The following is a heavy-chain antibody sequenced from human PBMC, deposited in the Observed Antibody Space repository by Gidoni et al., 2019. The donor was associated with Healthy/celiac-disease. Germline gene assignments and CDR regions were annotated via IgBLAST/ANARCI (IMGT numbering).Heavy chain of an antibody. CDR2: IYHSGST. CDR3: ARVLVQGAKNYGMDV. V-gene: IGHV4-38-2*01. Sequence: QVQLQESRPGLVKPSEPLSLTCACSGYSISSGYYWGWIRQPPGKGLEWIGSIYHSGSTYYNPSLKSRVTISVDTSKNQFSLKLSSVTAADTAVYYCARVLVQGAKNYGMDVWGQGTTVTVSS. D-gene: IGHD3-10*01. J-gene: IGHJ6*02. CDR1: GYSISSGYY.